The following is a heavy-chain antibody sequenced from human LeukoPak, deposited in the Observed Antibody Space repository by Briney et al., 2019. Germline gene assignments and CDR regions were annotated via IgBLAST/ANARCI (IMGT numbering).Heavy chain of an antibody. Sequence: SGPTLVKPTQTLTLACTFSGFSLSTSGMRVSWFRQPPGEALEWLARIDWDDDKFYSTSLNTTLTISKDTSKNQVVLTMTSMDPVDTATYYCARTREGTTFDYWGQGTLVTVSS. V-gene: IGHV2-70*04. CDR1: GFSLSTSGMR. CDR3: ARTREGTTFDY. CDR2: IDWDDDK. J-gene: IGHJ4*02. D-gene: IGHD4-11*01.